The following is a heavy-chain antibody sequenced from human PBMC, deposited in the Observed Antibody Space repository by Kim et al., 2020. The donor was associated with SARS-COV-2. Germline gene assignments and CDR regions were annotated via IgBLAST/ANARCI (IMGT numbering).Heavy chain of an antibody. J-gene: IGHJ6*02. D-gene: IGHD3-22*01. CDR1: GFTFSSYG. V-gene: IGHV3-30*18. CDR3: AKDLGGTMIVVVNPHYYYYYGMDV. Sequence: GGSLRLSCAASGFTFSSYGMHWVRQAPGKGLEWVAVISYDGSNKYYADSVKGRFTISRDNSKNTLYLQMNSLRAEDTAVYYCAKDLGGTMIVVVNPHYYYYYGMDVWGQGTTVTVSS. CDR2: ISYDGSNK.